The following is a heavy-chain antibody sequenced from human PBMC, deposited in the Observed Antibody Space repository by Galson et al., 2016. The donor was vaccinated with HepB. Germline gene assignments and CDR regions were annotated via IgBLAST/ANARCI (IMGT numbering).Heavy chain of an antibody. D-gene: IGHD3-16*01. CDR3: ARDDYFRLGY. V-gene: IGHV3-48*02. CDR2: ITSSSDTM. CDR1: GFIFSVYN. Sequence: SLRLSCAASGFIFSVYNMNWARQAPGKGLEWIAWITSSSDTMYYADSVKGRFTISRDNAKNPLYLGMNSLRDEDTAVYYCARDDYFRLGYWGQGTLVTVSS. J-gene: IGHJ4*02.